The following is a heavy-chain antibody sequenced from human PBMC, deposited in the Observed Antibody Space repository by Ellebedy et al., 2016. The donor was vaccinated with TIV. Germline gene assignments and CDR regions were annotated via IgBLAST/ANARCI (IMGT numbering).Heavy chain of an antibody. CDR2: ISAYNGNT. J-gene: IGHJ5*02. Sequence: ASVKVSYXASGGTFSSYAISWVRQAPGQGLEWMGWISAYNGNTNYAQKLQGRVTMTTDTSTSTAYMELRSLRSDDTAVYYCARVAVATIAKNWFDPWGQGTLVTVSS. CDR1: GGTFSSYA. D-gene: IGHD5-12*01. CDR3: ARVAVATIAKNWFDP. V-gene: IGHV1-18*01.